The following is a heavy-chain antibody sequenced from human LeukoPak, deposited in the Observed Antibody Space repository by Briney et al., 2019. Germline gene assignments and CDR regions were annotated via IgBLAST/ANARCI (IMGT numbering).Heavy chain of an antibody. D-gene: IGHD6-13*01. J-gene: IGHJ6*02. CDR2: ISSSSSYI. V-gene: IGHV3-21*01. CDR1: GFTFSSYS. CDR3: ARGIAAYYYGMDV. Sequence: GGSLRLSCAAPGFTFSSYSMNWVRQAPGKGLEWVSSISSSSSYIYYADSVKGRFTISRDNAKNSLYLQMNSLRAEDTAVYYCARGIAAYYYGMDVWGQGTTVTVSS.